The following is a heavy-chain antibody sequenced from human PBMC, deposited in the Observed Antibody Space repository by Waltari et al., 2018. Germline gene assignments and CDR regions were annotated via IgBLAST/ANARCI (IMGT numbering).Heavy chain of an antibody. V-gene: IGHV3-33*01. CDR2: RSSDEIYE. CDR1: GYTSSRPS. Sequence: QVQLVQSGGGVVQPGRSLRVSCAASGYTSSRPSVPGVLQAPGKGVEWVESRSSDEIYEYYGASVKGRYTVSRDKSENTLYLQMNSLRAEDTAVYYCARGGGGHLDYWGQGTPVTVSS. D-gene: IGHD2-15*01. CDR3: ARGGGGHLDY. J-gene: IGHJ4*02.